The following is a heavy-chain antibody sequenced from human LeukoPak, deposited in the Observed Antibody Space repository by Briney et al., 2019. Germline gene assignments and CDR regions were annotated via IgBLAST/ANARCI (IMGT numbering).Heavy chain of an antibody. CDR3: ARGPSGYHNT. V-gene: IGHV3-30*02. J-gene: IGHJ4*02. Sequence: GGSLRLSCAASGFIFSSYGMHWVRQAPGKGLEWVAFIRYDGSNKYYADSVKGRFTISRDNSKNTLYLQMNSLRAEDTAVYYCARGPSGYHNTGGQGTLVTVSS. CDR2: IRYDGSNK. D-gene: IGHD5-12*01. CDR1: GFIFSSYG.